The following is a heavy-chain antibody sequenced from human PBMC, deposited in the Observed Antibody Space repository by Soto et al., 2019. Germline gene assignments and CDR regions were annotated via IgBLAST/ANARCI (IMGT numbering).Heavy chain of an antibody. J-gene: IGHJ4*02. Sequence: EVQLLESGGGLVQPGGSLRLSCAASGFTFSSYAMSWVRQAPGKGLEWVSAISGSGGSTYYADSVKGRFTISRDNSKNTLYLQMNSLRAEDTAVYYCAKGETYYYDSSGHPPFDYWGQGTLVTVSS. CDR2: ISGSGGST. V-gene: IGHV3-23*01. CDR3: AKGETYYYDSSGHPPFDY. D-gene: IGHD3-22*01. CDR1: GFTFSSYA.